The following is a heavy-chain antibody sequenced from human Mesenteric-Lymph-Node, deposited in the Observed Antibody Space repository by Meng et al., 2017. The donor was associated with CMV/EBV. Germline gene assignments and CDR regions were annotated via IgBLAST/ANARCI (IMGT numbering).Heavy chain of an antibody. D-gene: IGHD3-9*01. CDR1: GSISSSNW. J-gene: IGHJ4*02. CDR3: ASLYYDILTGYKYYFDY. CDR2: IYHRGST. V-gene: IGHV4-4*02. Sequence: GSISSSNWWSWVRQPPGKGLEWIGEIYHRGSTNYNPSLKSRVTISVDKSKNQFSLKLSSVTAADTAVYYCASLYYDILTGYKYYFDYWGQGTLVTVSS.